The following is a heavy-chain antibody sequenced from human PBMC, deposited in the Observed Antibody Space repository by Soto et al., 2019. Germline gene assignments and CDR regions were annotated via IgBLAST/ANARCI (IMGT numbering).Heavy chain of an antibody. D-gene: IGHD1-1*01. CDR1: GYSFTSYW. CDR3: ARIPSTGPYYFDY. CDR2: IYPGDSDT. J-gene: IGHJ4*02. V-gene: IGHV5-51*01. Sequence: VGSLKISCNASGYSFTSYWIGWGRQMPGKGLEWMGIIYPGDSDTRYSPSFQGQVTISADKSISTASLQWSSLKASDTAMYYCARIPSTGPYYFDYWGQGTLVTVSS.